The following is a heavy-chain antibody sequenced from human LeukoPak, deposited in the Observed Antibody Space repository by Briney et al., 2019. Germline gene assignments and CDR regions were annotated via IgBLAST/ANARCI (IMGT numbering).Heavy chain of an antibody. D-gene: IGHD5-12*01. V-gene: IGHV1-2*02. CDR1: AYIFTGYY. CDR2: IDPYTGNT. J-gene: IGHJ4*02. CDR3: AREYSASEH. Sequence: ASVKVSCKASAYIFTGYYMHWVRQAPGQGLEWMAWIDPYTGNTHYAQKFQGRITVTRDTSVSTTYMELSWLTSDDTARYYCAREYSASEHWGQGTLVTVSS.